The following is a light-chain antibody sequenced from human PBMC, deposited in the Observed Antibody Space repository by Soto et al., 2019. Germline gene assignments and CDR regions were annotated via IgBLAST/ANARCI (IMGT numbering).Light chain of an antibody. J-gene: IGLJ3*02. CDR3: QSYDSSLRGWV. V-gene: IGLV1-40*01. CDR2: GNT. Sequence: QSVLTQPPSVSGAPGQRVTISCTGSSSNIGAGHDVHWYHYFPGTAPKLLIYGNTNRPSGVPDRFSGSKSGTSASLAITGLQAEDEAEYHCQSYDSSLRGWVFGGGTQLTVL. CDR1: SSNIGAGHD.